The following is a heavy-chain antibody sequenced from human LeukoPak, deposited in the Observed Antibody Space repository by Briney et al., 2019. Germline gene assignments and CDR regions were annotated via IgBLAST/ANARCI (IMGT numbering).Heavy chain of an antibody. V-gene: IGHV1-2*02. Sequence: ASVKVSCKASGYTFTSYYMHWVRQAPGQGLEWMGWINPNSGGTNYAQKFQGRVTMTRDTSISTAYMELSRLRSDDTAVYYCAVIWFGELLTFDYWGQGTLVTVSS. CDR1: GYTFTSYY. J-gene: IGHJ4*02. D-gene: IGHD3-10*01. CDR2: INPNSGGT. CDR3: AVIWFGELLTFDY.